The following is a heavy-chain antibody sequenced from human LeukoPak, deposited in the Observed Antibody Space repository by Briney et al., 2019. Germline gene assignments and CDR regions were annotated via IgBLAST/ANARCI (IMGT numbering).Heavy chain of an antibody. V-gene: IGHV3-21*01. Sequence: GGSLRLSCAASGFTFSSYGMHWVRQAPGKGLEWVSSISSSSSYIYYADSVKGRFTISRDNAKNSLYLQMNSLRAEDTAVYYCARDRYSYGDVWAKGPRSPSP. CDR1: GFTFSSYG. D-gene: IGHD5-18*01. CDR2: ISSSSSYI. J-gene: IGHJ6*02. CDR3: ARDRYSYGDV.